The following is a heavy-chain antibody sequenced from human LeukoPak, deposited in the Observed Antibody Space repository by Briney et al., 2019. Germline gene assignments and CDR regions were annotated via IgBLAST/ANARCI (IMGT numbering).Heavy chain of an antibody. CDR3: ARGGSLGKFDY. J-gene: IGHJ4*02. Sequence: GGSLRLSCAASGFTFSSYWMHWVRHAPGKGLVWVSRINSDGSSTSYADSVKGRFTISRDNAKNTLYLQMNSLRVEDTAVYYCARGGSLGKFDYWGQGTLVTVSS. V-gene: IGHV3-74*01. CDR1: GFTFSSYW. CDR2: INSDGSST. D-gene: IGHD7-27*01.